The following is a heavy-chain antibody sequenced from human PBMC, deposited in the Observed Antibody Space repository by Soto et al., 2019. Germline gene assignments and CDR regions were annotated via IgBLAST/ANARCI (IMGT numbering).Heavy chain of an antibody. CDR1: GFTFSSYS. D-gene: IGHD1-26*01. CDR3: ARDPSGGASNFDP. V-gene: IGHV3-48*02. Sequence: GGSLRLSCAASGFTFSSYSMNWVRQAPGKGLEWVSYISSSSSTIYYADSVKGRFTISRDNAKNSLYLQMNNQRDEDTAVYYCARDPSGGASNFDPWGQGTLVTVSS. J-gene: IGHJ5*02. CDR2: ISSSSSTI.